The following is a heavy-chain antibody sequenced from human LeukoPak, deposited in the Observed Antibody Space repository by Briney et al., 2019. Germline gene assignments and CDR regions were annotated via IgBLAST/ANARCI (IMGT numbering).Heavy chain of an antibody. CDR1: GYSFTSYW. CDR3: ARQGPTLVGASPAPFDY. V-gene: IGHV5-51*01. CDR2: IYPGDSDT. Sequence: GESLKISCKGSGYSFTSYWIGWVRQMPGKGLEWMGIIYPGDSDTRYSPSFQGQVTISADKSISTAYLQWSSLKASDTAMYYCARQGPTLVGASPAPFDYWGQGTLVTVSS. J-gene: IGHJ4*02. D-gene: IGHD3-3*01.